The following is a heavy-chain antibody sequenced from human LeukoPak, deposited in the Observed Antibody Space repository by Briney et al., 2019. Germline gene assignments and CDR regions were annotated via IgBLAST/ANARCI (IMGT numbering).Heavy chain of an antibody. D-gene: IGHD3-22*01. CDR2: IYYSGST. V-gene: IGHV4-31*03. CDR3: ARGGYYYDSSGDRSFSDY. CDR1: GGSISSGGYY. J-gene: IGHJ4*02. Sequence: SQTLSLTCTVSGGSISSGGYYWSWIRQHPGKGLEWIGYIYYSGSTYHNPSLKSRVTISVDTSKNQFSLKLSSVTAADTAVYYCARGGYYYDSSGDRSFSDYWGQGTLVTVSS.